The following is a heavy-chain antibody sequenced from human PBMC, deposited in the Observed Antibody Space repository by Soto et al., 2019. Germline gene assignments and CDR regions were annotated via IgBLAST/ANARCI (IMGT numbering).Heavy chain of an antibody. V-gene: IGHV1-18*01. D-gene: IGHD3-3*01. CDR1: GYTFSSYG. J-gene: IGHJ3*02. Sequence: ASVKVSCKASGYTFSSYGISWVRQAPGQGLEWMGWISVHNGDTNYAQKFQGRVTMTTDKSTSTAFMELRSLRSDDTALYYCTVGVRFYGLDSLDMWGQGTMVTVSS. CDR2: ISVHNGDT. CDR3: TVGVRFYGLDSLDM.